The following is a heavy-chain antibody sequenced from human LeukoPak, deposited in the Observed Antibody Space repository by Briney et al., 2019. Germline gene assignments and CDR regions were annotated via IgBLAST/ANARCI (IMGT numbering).Heavy chain of an antibody. J-gene: IGHJ4*02. Sequence: GGSLRLSCAASGFTFSSYGMHWVRQAPGKGLEWVAVIWYDGSNKYYADSVKGRFTISRGNSKNTLYLQMNSLRAEDTAVYYCARDRNVHARPTYYFDYWGQGTLVTVSS. D-gene: IGHD3-10*02. V-gene: IGHV3-33*01. CDR3: ARDRNVHARPTYYFDY. CDR2: IWYDGSNK. CDR1: GFTFSSYG.